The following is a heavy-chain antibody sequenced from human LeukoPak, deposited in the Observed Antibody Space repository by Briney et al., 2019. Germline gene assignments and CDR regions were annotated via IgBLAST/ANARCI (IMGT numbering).Heavy chain of an antibody. J-gene: IGHJ4*02. CDR3: ASLWFGETGAEYFDY. V-gene: IGHV4-34*01. CDR2: INHSGST. Sequence: SETLSLTCAVYGASFSGYYWSWIRQPPGKGLEWIGEINHSGSTNYNPSLKSRVTISVDTSKNQFSLKLSSVTAADTAVYYCASLWFGETGAEYFDYWGQGTLVTVSS. CDR1: GASFSGYY. D-gene: IGHD3-10*01.